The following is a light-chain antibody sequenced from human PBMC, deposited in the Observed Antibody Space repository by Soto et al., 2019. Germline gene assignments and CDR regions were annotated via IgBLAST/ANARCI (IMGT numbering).Light chain of an antibody. Sequence: DIQMTQSPSSLSASVGDRVTITCRASQGISNNLAWYQQKPGKVPKLLIYGASTLQSGVPSRFSGSRSGTDFTLNISSLQPEDVATYYCQKYDSAPLTFGQGTKVEFK. V-gene: IGKV1-27*01. CDR2: GAS. J-gene: IGKJ1*01. CDR1: QGISNN. CDR3: QKYDSAPLT.